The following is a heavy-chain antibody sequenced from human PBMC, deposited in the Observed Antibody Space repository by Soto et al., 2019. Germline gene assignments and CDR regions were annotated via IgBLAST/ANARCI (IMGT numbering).Heavy chain of an antibody. CDR2: ISNDGGNE. CDR3: ARAMPGMHV. D-gene: IGHD2-2*01. J-gene: IGHJ6*02. Sequence: QVQLVESGGGVVQPGRSLRLSCAASGFTLGDFAMHWVRQAPGKGLEWVALISNDGGNEHYGDSVKGRFTISRDNPKHMLYLQLTGLRVEDTAVYYCARAMPGMHVWGQGTTVTVSS. V-gene: IGHV3-30-3*01. CDR1: GFTLGDFA.